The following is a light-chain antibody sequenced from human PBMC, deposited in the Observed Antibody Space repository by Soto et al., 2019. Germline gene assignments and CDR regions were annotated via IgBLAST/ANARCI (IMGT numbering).Light chain of an antibody. CDR3: QKCGVAPFT. J-gene: IGKJ4*01. CDR1: QGVSSW. V-gene: IGKV1-12*01. CDR2: AAS. Sequence: IQMTQSPSSVSASLGDRVTITCRASQGVSSWLAWYQQKQGKAPKXLIYAASSLQSGVPSRFSGSGYGTDFNLTISSLQTEDVATYYCQKCGVAPFTFGGGTKVDIK.